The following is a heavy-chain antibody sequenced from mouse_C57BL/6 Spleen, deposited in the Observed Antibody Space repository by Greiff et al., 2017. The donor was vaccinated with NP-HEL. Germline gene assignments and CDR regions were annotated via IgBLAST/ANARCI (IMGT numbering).Heavy chain of an antibody. D-gene: IGHD4-1*01. CDR1: GYTFTSYW. Sequence: QVQLQQPGAELVMPGASVKLSCKASGYTFTSYWMHWVKQRPGQGLEWIGEIDPSDSYTNYNQKFKGKSTLTVDKSSSTAYMQLSSLTSEDSAVYYCARSMGLGPFAYWGQGTLVTVSA. CDR2: IDPSDSYT. J-gene: IGHJ3*01. CDR3: ARSMGLGPFAY. V-gene: IGHV1-69*01.